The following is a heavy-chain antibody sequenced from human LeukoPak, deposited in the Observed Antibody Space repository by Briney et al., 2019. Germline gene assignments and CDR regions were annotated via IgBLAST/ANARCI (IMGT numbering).Heavy chain of an antibody. CDR1: GGSISSGSYY. Sequence: PSETLSLTCTVSGGSISSGSYYRSWIRQPAGKGLEWIGRIYTSGSTNYNPSLKSRVTMSVDTSKNQFSLKLSSVTAADTAVYYCAREYDILTGFDYWGQGTLVTVSS. D-gene: IGHD3-9*01. V-gene: IGHV4-61*02. J-gene: IGHJ4*02. CDR3: AREYDILTGFDY. CDR2: IYTSGST.